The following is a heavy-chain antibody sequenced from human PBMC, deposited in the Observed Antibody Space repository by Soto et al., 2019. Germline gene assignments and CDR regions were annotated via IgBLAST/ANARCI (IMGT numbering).Heavy chain of an antibody. D-gene: IGHD3-3*01. CDR2: IYHSGIT. CDR1: GGSIRSGGYY. CDR3: ARAPSGYWFDP. J-gene: IGHJ5*02. Sequence: SETLSLTCTVSGGSIRSGGYYRSWVRQLPGKGPEWIGYIYHSGITYYNPSLKSRVTISVDTSKNQFSLTLSSVTAADTAVYYCARAPSGYWFDPWGQGTLVTVSS. V-gene: IGHV4-31*03.